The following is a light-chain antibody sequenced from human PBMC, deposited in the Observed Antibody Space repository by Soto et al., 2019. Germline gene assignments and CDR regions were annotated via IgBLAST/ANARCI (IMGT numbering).Light chain of an antibody. CDR3: QQNGSSPKT. V-gene: IGKV3-20*01. CDR2: GAS. Sequence: EILLTQSPGTLSLSPGERATLSCRASQSVSSSYLAWYQQKPGQAPRLLIYGASSRATGIPDRFSGSGSGTHCTLTISRLEPKDFAVYFCQQNGSSPKTFGQGGKVDIK. J-gene: IGKJ1*01. CDR1: QSVSSSY.